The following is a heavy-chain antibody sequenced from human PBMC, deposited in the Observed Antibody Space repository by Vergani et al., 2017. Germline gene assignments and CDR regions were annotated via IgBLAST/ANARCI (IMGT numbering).Heavy chain of an antibody. J-gene: IGHJ4*02. CDR1: GFTSTGYA. CDR3: AKDIQLWSHTFDY. V-gene: IGHV3-9*02. Sequence: EVQLEESGGGLVLPGRSLRLSCVASGFTSTGYAMQWVRRAPGKGLEWVSGISWNSNSIGYADSVKGRFTISRDNAKTSLYLQMNSLRAEDTALYYCAKDIQLWSHTFDYWGQGTLVTVSS. D-gene: IGHD5-18*01. CDR2: ISWNSNSI.